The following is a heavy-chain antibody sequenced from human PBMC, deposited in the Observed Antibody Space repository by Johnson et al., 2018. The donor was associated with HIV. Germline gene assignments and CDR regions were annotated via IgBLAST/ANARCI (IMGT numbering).Heavy chain of an antibody. Sequence: MQLVESGGGLVQPGGSLRLSCAASGFTFSTYGMSWVRQAPGKGLEWVGSIKQDGSESYYVDTVKGRFTMTRDNAKNSLYMQMNSLRAEDTAVYYCARDSRISLIVVVSRGGFDIWGQGTMVTVSS. CDR3: ARDSRISLIVVVSRGGFDI. V-gene: IGHV3-7*01. CDR1: GFTFSTYG. J-gene: IGHJ3*02. CDR2: IKQDGSES. D-gene: IGHD3-22*01.